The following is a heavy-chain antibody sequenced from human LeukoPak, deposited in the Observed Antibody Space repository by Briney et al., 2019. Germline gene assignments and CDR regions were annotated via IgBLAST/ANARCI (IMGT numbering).Heavy chain of an antibody. CDR3: AKDGIGGWELLGRFGY. CDR1: GFTFSSYA. CDR2: ISGSGGST. D-gene: IGHD1-26*01. J-gene: IGHJ4*02. Sequence: GGSLRLSCAASGFTFSSYAMSWVRQAPGKGLEWVSAISGSGGSTYYADSVKGRFTISRDNSKNTLYLQMNSLRAEDTAVYYCAKDGIGGWELLGRFGYWGQGTLVTVSS. V-gene: IGHV3-23*01.